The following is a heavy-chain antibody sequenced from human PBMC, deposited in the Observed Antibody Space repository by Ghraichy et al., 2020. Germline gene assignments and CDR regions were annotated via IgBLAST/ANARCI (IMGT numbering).Heavy chain of an antibody. D-gene: IGHD3-3*01. CDR2: ISGSGGST. CDR1: GFTFSSYA. Sequence: GGSLRLSCAASGFTFSSYAMSWVRQAPGKGLEWVSAISGSGGSTYYADSVKGRFTISRDNSKNTLYLQMNSLRAEDTAVYYCAKDPGQDFWRGLRWFDPWGQGTLVTVSS. J-gene: IGHJ5*02. V-gene: IGHV3-23*01. CDR3: AKDPGQDFWRGLRWFDP.